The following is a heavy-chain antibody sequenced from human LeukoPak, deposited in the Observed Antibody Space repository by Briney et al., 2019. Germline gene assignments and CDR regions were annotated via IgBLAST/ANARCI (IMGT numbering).Heavy chain of an antibody. V-gene: IGHV1-46*01. Sequence: GASVKDSCKASGYTFTNYYMHWVRQAPGQGLESMGIINPSGGRTSYAQNFQGRVTMTRDTSTTTVYMEVSSLRAEDTAVYYCARGPYSSSWDEDYWGQGTLVTVSS. CDR2: INPSGGRT. CDR3: ARGPYSSSWDEDY. CDR1: GYTFTNYY. D-gene: IGHD6-13*01. J-gene: IGHJ4*02.